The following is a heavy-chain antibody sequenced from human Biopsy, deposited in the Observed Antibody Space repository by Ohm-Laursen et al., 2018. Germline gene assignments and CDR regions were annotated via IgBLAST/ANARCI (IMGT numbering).Heavy chain of an antibody. Sequence: GSLRLSCAAAGFTFSSHAMNWVRQAPGKGLDWVSSIDSSAASTFYADSVKGRFTISRDNSKNTLFLQMNSLRAADTAIYYCASDLNGDPSAFDYWGQGTPVTVSS. CDR2: IDSSAAST. CDR3: ASDLNGDPSAFDY. J-gene: IGHJ4*02. D-gene: IGHD4-17*01. CDR1: GFTFSSHA. V-gene: IGHV3-23*01.